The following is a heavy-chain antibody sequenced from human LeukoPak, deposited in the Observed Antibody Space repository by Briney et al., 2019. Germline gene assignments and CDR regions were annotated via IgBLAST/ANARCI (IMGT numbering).Heavy chain of an antibody. CDR2: ISYDGMNK. J-gene: IGHJ3*02. Sequence: GGSLRLSCAASGFTFSSYAMSWVRQAPGKGLEWVAVISYDGMNKYYADSVKGRFTISRDNSKNTLYLQMNSLRAEDTAVYYCARAPRLKYSSGWDGAFDIWGQGTMVTVSS. CDR1: GFTFSSYA. V-gene: IGHV3-30*04. CDR3: ARAPRLKYSSGWDGAFDI. D-gene: IGHD6-19*01.